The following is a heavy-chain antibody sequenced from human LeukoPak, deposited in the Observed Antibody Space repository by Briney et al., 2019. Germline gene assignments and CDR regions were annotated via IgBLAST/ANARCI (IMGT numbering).Heavy chain of an antibody. CDR2: INHSGST. CDR1: GGSFSGYY. V-gene: IGHV4-34*01. CDR3: ASGPYY. J-gene: IGHJ4*02. Sequence: SETLSLTCAVYGGSFSGYYWSWIRQPPGKGLEWIGEINHSGSTNYNPSLKSRVTISVDTSKNQFSLKLSPVTAADTAVYYCASGPYYWGQGTLVTVSS.